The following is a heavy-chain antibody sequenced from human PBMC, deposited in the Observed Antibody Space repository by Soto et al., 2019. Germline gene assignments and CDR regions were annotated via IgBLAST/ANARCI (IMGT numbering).Heavy chain of an antibody. CDR1: GGTFSSYS. CDR2: VIAIFGTA. J-gene: IGHJ6*02. Sequence: AVKVSCKASGGTFSSYSIICVRQAPGQGREWMGGVIAIFGTANYAQKFQGRVTITAEESTRTACMALSSPRSEDTAGYYCARDAAGEKLVGSARYYYHGMDVWGQGNTVTAS. D-gene: IGHD6-25*01. V-gene: IGHV1-69*13. CDR3: ARDAAGEKLVGSARYYYHGMDV.